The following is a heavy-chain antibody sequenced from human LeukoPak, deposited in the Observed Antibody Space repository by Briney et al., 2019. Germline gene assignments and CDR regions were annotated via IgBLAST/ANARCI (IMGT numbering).Heavy chain of an antibody. CDR3: ARFRDGYNFWFDP. Sequence: SETLSLTCTVSGDSITSYYWNWIRQPPGKGLDWIGYIHYSGSTKYSPSLKSRVTISVDTSKNQFSLRLSSVTAADTAVYYCARFRDGYNFWFDPCGQGALVTASS. J-gene: IGHJ5*01. D-gene: IGHD5-24*01. V-gene: IGHV4-59*01. CDR1: GDSITSYY. CDR2: IHYSGST.